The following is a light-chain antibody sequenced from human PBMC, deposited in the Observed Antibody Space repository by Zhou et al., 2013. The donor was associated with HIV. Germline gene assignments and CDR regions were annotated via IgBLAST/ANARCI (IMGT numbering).Light chain of an antibody. V-gene: IGKV2-29*03. J-gene: IGKJ4*02. CDR1: QVLVHSEGKTY. Sequence: DVVLTQSPPSLSVTLGQPASISCRSSQVLVHSEGKTYLNWFHQRPGQSPQLLIYEVSSRFSGVPDRFSGTGSGTEFTLTISSLQPDDFATYYCQQYNTHTFGRGTKVEI. CDR2: EVS. CDR3: QQYNTHT.